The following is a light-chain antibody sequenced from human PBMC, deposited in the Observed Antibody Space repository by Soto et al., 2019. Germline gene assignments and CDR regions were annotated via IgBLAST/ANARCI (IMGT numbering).Light chain of an antibody. CDR2: EDN. Sequence: NFMLTQPHSVSESPGKTVTISCTRSSGSIASNYVQWYQQRPGSSPTTVIYEDNQRPSGVPDRFSGSIDSSPNSASLTISGLKTEDEADYYCQSYDSSNNVFGSGTQLTVL. CDR3: QSYDSSNNV. V-gene: IGLV6-57*01. CDR1: SGSIASNY. J-gene: IGLJ6*01.